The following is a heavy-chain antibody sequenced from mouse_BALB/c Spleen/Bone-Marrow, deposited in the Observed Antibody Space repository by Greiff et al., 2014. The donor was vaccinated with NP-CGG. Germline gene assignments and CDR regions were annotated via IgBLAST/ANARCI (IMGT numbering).Heavy chain of an antibody. V-gene: IGHV1-7*01. CDR2: INPSTGYT. J-gene: IGHJ4*01. CDR1: GYNFISYW. CDR3: ARNYDYDGGYYAMDY. D-gene: IGHD2-4*01. Sequence: QVQLQQSGAELAKPGASVKMSCKASGYNFISYWMHWVKQRPGQGLEWIGYINPSTGYTVYNQKFKDKATLTADKSSSKAYMQLSSLTSEDSAVYYCARNYDYDGGYYAMDYWGQGTSVTVSS.